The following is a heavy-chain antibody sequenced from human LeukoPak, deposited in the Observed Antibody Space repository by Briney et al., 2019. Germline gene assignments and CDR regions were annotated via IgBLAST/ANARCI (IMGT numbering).Heavy chain of an antibody. V-gene: IGHV3-23*01. CDR2: ISGSGGST. Sequence: GGSLRLSCAASGFTFSSYAMSWVRQAPGKGLEWVSAISGSGGSTYYADSVKGRFTISRDNSKNTLYLQMNSLRAEDTAVYYCARDSSSWYSAFDIWGQGTMVTVSS. D-gene: IGHD6-13*01. J-gene: IGHJ3*02. CDR1: GFTFSSYA. CDR3: ARDSSSWYSAFDI.